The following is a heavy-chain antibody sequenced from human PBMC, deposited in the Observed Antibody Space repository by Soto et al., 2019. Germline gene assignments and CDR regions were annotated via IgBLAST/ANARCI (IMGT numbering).Heavy chain of an antibody. J-gene: IGHJ4*02. CDR2: IIPIFGTA. V-gene: IGHV1-69*01. CDR1: GGTFSSYA. Sequence: QVQLVQSGAEVKKPGSSVKVSCKASGGTFSSYAISWVRQAPGQGLEWMGGIIPIFGTANYAQKFQGRVTITADESTSTAYMGLSSLRSEDTAVYYCAKSDYYDSSGYPQYFDYWGQGTLVTVSS. D-gene: IGHD3-22*01. CDR3: AKSDYYDSSGYPQYFDY.